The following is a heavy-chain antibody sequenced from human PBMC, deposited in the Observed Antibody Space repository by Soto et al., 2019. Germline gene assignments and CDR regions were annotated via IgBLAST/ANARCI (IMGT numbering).Heavy chain of an antibody. Sequence: GESLQIACDGAGYSLTTHWISWVRQMPGKGLEWMGRIDPSQSYFDYNPSLQGHVTISADKSTSQAYLQWNRLEASDTAIYYCAVFRSSWFGGGRLGSRGPGTLVTVPS. J-gene: IGHJ4*02. CDR2: IDPSQSYF. D-gene: IGHD6-13*01. V-gene: IGHV5-10-1*01. CDR1: GYSLTTHW. CDR3: AVFRSSWFGGGRLGS.